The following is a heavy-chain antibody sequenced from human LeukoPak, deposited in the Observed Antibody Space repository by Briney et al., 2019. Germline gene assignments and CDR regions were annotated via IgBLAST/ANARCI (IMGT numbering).Heavy chain of an antibody. D-gene: IGHD1-7*01. J-gene: IGHJ4*02. CDR3: ARDTTTGTTYFDY. CDR1: GGSISSSSYY. V-gene: IGHV4-39*07. CDR2: IYYSGST. Sequence: SETLSLTCTVSGGSISSSSYYWGWIRQPPGKGLEWIGSIYYSGSTYYNPSLKSRVTISVDTSKNQFSLKLSSVTAADTAVYCCARDTTTGTTYFDYWGQGTLVTVSS.